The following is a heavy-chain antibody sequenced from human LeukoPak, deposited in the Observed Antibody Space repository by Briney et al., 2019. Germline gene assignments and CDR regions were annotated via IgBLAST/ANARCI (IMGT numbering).Heavy chain of an antibody. J-gene: IGHJ4*02. D-gene: IGHD3-22*01. CDR2: IYYGGST. CDR3: ARHPYYYDSGGNVQLDDFDY. CDR1: GDSITSTSYY. V-gene: IGHV4-39*01. Sequence: SETLSLTCSVSGDSITSTSYYWGWVRQPPGKGLEWIGSIYYGGSTYYNPSLKSRVTISAHTSKNQFSLRLTSVTAADTAVFYCARHPYYYDSGGNVQLDDFDYWGQGIQVTVSS.